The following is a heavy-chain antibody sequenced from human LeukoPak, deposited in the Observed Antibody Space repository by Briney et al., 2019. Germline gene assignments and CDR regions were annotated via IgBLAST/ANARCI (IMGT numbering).Heavy chain of an antibody. CDR1: GYTFTSYG. D-gene: IGHD6-19*01. Sequence: GASVKVSCKASGYTFTSYGISWVRQAPGQGLEWMGWTSAYNGNTNYAQKLQGRVTMTTDTSTSTAYMELRSLRSDDTAVYYCARLKSARGIAVAGTGWFDPWGQGTLVTVSS. J-gene: IGHJ5*02. CDR3: ARLKSARGIAVAGTGWFDP. CDR2: TSAYNGNT. V-gene: IGHV1-18*01.